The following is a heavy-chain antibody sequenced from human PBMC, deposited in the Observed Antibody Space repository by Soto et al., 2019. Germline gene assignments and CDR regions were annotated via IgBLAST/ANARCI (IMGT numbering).Heavy chain of an antibody. Sequence: VKVSCKASGYTFTSYYMHWVRQAPGQGLEWMGIINPSGGSTNYAQKLQGRVAMTRDTSTSTVYMELNSLRSEDTAVYYCARPPYPGCINAVCYPLDYWGQGTLVTVSS. D-gene: IGHD2-8*01. V-gene: IGHV1-46*01. CDR2: INPSGGST. J-gene: IGHJ4*02. CDR1: GYTFTSYY. CDR3: ARPPYPGCINAVCYPLDY.